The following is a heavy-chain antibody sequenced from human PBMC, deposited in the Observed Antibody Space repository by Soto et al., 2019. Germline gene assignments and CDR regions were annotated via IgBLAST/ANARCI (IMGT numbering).Heavy chain of an antibody. V-gene: IGHV4-28*01. J-gene: IGHJ3*02. CDR1: GYSISSSNW. Sequence: LEILSLTCAVSGYSISSSNWWGWIRQPPGKGLEWIGYIYYSGSTYYNPSLKSRVTMSVDTSKNQFSLKLSSVTAVDTAVYYCARTQLPAEGAFDIWGQGTMVTVSS. D-gene: IGHD1-7*01. CDR3: ARTQLPAEGAFDI. CDR2: IYYSGST.